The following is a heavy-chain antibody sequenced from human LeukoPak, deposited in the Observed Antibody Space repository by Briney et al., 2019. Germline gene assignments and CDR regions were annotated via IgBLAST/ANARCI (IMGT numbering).Heavy chain of an antibody. CDR3: GKSTPSSS. J-gene: IGHJ4*02. Sequence: GGSLRLSCAASGFTFSNYAMSWVRQAPGKGLEWVSVISSNSGSIFYADSVKGRFTISRDDSNTLYLQMNSLRADDTAVYYCGKSTPSSSWGQGTLVIVS. D-gene: IGHD2-15*01. V-gene: IGHV3-23*01. CDR2: ISSNSGSI. CDR1: GFTFSNYA.